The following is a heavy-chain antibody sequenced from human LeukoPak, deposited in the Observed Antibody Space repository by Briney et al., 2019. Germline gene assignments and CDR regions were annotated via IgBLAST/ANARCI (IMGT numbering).Heavy chain of an antibody. J-gene: IGHJ4*02. CDR3: AKSPGSYCSSTSCYETRLEFDY. V-gene: IGHV3-23*01. CDR2: ISGSGGST. D-gene: IGHD2-2*01. CDR1: GFTFSSYA. Sequence: PGGSLRLSCAASGFTFSSYAMSWVRQAPGKGLEWVSAISGSGGSTYYADSVKGRFTISRDNSKNTLYLQMNSLRAEDTAVYYCAKSPGSYCSSTSCYETRLEFDYWGQGTLVTVSS.